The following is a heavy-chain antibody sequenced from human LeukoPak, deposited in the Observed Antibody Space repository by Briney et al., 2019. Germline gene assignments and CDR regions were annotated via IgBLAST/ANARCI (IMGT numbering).Heavy chain of an antibody. D-gene: IGHD1-26*01. CDR2: INPNSGGT. J-gene: IGHJ6*02. Sequence: GASVKVSCKASGYTFTGYYMHWVRQAPGQGLEWMGWINPNSGGTNYAQKFQGRVTMTRDTSISTAYMELSRLRSDDTAVYYCARGAGATRSVYYYGMDVWGQGTTVTVSS. V-gene: IGHV1-2*02. CDR1: GYTFTGYY. CDR3: ARGAGATRSVYYYGMDV.